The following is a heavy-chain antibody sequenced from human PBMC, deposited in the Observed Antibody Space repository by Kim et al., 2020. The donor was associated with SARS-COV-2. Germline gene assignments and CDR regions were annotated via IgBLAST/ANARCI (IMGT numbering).Heavy chain of an antibody. V-gene: IGHV3-30-3*01. CDR3: ARDPWSRHRGVTYSYYGMDV. Sequence: GGSLRLSCAASGFTFSSCAIHWVRQAPGKGLEWVAVISYDGSNKNYADSVKGRFTISRDNSKNTLYLQMNSLRAEDTALYYCARDPWSRHRGVTYSYYGMDVWGQGTTVTVSS. CDR2: ISYDGSNK. CDR1: GFTFSSCA. J-gene: IGHJ6*02. D-gene: IGHD3-10*01.